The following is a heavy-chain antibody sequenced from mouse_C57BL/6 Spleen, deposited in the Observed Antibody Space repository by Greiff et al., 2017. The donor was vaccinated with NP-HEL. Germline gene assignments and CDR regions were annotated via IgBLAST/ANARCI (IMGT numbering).Heavy chain of an antibody. Sequence: EVNVVESGEGLVKPGGSLKLSCAASGFTFSSYAMSWVRQTPEKRLEWVAYISSGGDYIYYADTVKGRFTISRDNARNTLYLQMSSLKSEDTAMYYCTRDRALANWDRGNYFDYWGQGTTLTVSS. CDR2: ISSGGDYI. V-gene: IGHV5-9-1*02. CDR1: GFTFSSYA. J-gene: IGHJ2*01. D-gene: IGHD4-1*01. CDR3: TRDRALANWDRGNYFDY.